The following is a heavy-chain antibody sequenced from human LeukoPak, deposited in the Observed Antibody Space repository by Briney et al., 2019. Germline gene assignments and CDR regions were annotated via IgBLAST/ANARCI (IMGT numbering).Heavy chain of an antibody. CDR1: GYSFTNYW. CDR2: IYPGDSDT. J-gene: IGHJ4*02. V-gene: IGHV5-51*01. D-gene: IGHD2-2*02. CDR3: ARPPSYCSSTSCYTGRYFDY. Sequence: GESLKISCKGSGYSFTNYWIAWVRQMPGKGLEWMGTIYPGDSDTRYSPSFEGQVTISADKSISTAYLQWSSLKASDTAMYYCARPPSYCSSTSCYTGRYFDYWGQGTLVTVSS.